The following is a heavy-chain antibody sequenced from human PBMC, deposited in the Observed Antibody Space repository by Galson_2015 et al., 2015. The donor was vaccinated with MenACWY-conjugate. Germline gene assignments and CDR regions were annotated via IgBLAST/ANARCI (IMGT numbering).Heavy chain of an antibody. CDR1: GFTFSTYG. CDR3: VKEYGNHFPYDY. CDR2: VSDHGLSQ. J-gene: IGHJ4*02. D-gene: IGHD4-17*01. Sequence: ALRLSCAAAGFTFSTYGMHWVRQAPGKGVERGAVVSDHGLSQYYADSVKGRFTISRDSSKNTVFLQMNSLRPEDTAVYYCVKEYGNHFPYDYWGQGTLVTVSS. V-gene: IGHV3-30*18.